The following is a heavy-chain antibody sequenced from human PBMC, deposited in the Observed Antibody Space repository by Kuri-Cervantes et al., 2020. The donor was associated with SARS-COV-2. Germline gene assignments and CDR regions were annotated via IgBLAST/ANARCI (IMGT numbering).Heavy chain of an antibody. CDR2: IYYSGST. D-gene: IGHD1-14*01. J-gene: IGHJ6*03. CDR1: GGSISSGDYY. V-gene: IGHV4-30-4*08. CDR3: ARGEPRRGGYYYMDV. Sequence: SETLSLTCTVSGGSISSGDYYWSWIRQPPGKGLEWIGYIYYSGSTYYNPSLKSRVTISVDTSKNQFSLKLSSVTAADTAVYYCARGEPRRGGYYYMDVWGKGTTVTVSS.